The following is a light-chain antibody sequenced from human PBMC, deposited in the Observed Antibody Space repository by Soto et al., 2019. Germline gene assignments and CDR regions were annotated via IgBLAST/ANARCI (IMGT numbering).Light chain of an antibody. V-gene: IGKV3-11*01. J-gene: IGKJ1*01. CDR3: QQRSNLWT. CDR2: DAS. Sequence: EIVVTQSPATLSLSPGERATLSCRASQSVGSSVAWYQQKPGQAPRLLMYDASNRATGIPARFSGSGSGTDFTLTISSLEPEDFAVYYCQQRSNLWTFGQGTKVDIK. CDR1: QSVGSS.